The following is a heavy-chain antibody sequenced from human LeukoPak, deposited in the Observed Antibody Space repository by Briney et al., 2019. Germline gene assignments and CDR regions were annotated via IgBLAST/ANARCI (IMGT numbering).Heavy chain of an antibody. Sequence: PGASVKVSCKASGYTFTSYGINWVRQAPGQGLEWMGWISAYNGNANYAPKLQGRVTMTTDTFTSTAYMELRSLRSDDTAVYYCARDRTEDCSSTSCYIDWGQGTLVTVSS. CDR3: ARDRTEDCSSTSCYID. D-gene: IGHD2-2*02. CDR1: GYTFTSYG. V-gene: IGHV1-18*01. J-gene: IGHJ4*02. CDR2: ISAYNGNA.